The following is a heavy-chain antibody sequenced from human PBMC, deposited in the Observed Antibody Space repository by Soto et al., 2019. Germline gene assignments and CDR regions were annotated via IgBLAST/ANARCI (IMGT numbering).Heavy chain of an antibody. CDR1: GYTFTGYY. CDR3: AREEVTMVRGVISQNFDY. CDR2: INPNSGGT. Sequence: ASVKVSCKASGYTFTGYYMHWVRQAPGQGLEWMGWINPNSGGTNYAQKFQGWVTMTRDTSISTAYMELSRLRSDDTAVYYCAREEVTMVRGVISQNFDYWGQGTLVTVSS. J-gene: IGHJ4*02. V-gene: IGHV1-2*04. D-gene: IGHD3-10*01.